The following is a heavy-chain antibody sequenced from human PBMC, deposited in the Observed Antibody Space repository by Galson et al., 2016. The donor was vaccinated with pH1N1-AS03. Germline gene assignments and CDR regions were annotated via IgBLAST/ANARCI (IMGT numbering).Heavy chain of an antibody. CDR1: GFTINNNY. Sequence: SLRLSCAASGFTINNNYMSWVRQAPGKGLEWVSVIYGGGDTFYADSVKGRFTISRDNSKNTGYLQMNSLRVEDTAVYYCAREPWGSTQGEYWGQGTLVTVSS. CDR2: IYGGGDT. D-gene: IGHD3-16*01. CDR3: AREPWGSTQGEY. J-gene: IGHJ4*02. V-gene: IGHV3-53*01.